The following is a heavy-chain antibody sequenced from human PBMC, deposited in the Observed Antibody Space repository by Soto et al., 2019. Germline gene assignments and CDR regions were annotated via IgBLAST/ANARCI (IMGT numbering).Heavy chain of an antibody. J-gene: IGHJ4*02. Sequence: GGSLRLSCAASGFTFSDYSMNWIRQPPGKGLEWVSYVSSSGATMSYADSVRGRFTISRDNAKNSVYLQMNSLRAEDTAVYYCAREGIVVVPAALDYWGQGTLVTVSS. CDR3: AREGIVVVPAALDY. D-gene: IGHD2-2*01. CDR1: GFTFSDYS. CDR2: VSSSGATM. V-gene: IGHV3-11*04.